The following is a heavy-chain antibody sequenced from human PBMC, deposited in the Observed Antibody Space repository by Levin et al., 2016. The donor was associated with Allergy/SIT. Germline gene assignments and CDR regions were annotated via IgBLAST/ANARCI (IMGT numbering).Heavy chain of an antibody. V-gene: IGHV4-34*01. Sequence: RQAPGKGLEWIGEINHSGSTNYNPSLKSRVTISVDTSKNQFSLKLSSVTAADTAVYYCARDIVVVVAATPSWFDPWGQGTLVTVSS. J-gene: IGHJ5*02. CDR2: INHSGST. CDR3: ARDIVVVVAATPSWFDP. D-gene: IGHD2-15*01.